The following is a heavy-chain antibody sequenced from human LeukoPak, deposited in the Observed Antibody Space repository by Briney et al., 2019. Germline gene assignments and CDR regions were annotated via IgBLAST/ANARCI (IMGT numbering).Heavy chain of an antibody. J-gene: IGHJ2*01. V-gene: IGHV3-48*03. CDR2: ISSSGTTM. Sequence: PGGSLRLSCAASALTFSSYEMNWVRQAPGKGLEWISYISSSGTTMYYADSVKGRFTTSRDNAKNSVYLQISSLRAEDTAIYYCAKDRGIGDAPYWYFDLWGRGTLVIVSS. CDR1: ALTFSSYE. CDR3: AKDRGIGDAPYWYFDL. D-gene: IGHD4-17*01.